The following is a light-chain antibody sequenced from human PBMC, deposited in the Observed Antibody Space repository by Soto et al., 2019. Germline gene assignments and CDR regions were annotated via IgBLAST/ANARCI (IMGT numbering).Light chain of an antibody. CDR1: QSVSTN. CDR3: QQYNNWLGT. Sequence: EIVMTQSPATLSVSPGERATLSCRASQSVSTNLAWYQQTPGQAPRLLIFGASPRATGIPARFSGSGSGTEFTPTISSLQSEDFAVYYCQQYNNWLGTFGQGTKVEIK. CDR2: GAS. J-gene: IGKJ1*01. V-gene: IGKV3-15*01.